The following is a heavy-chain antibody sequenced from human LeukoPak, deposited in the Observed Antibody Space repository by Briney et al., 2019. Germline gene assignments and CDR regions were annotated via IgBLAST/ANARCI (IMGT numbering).Heavy chain of an antibody. CDR1: GFTFDDYA. CDR2: ISWNSGSI. Sequence: PGGSLRLSCAASGFTFDDYAMHWVRHAPGKGLEWVSGISWNSGSIGYADSVKGRFTISRDNAKNSLYLQMNSLRAEDTALYYCAKGYGDKPFDYWGQGTLVTVSS. D-gene: IGHD4-17*01. CDR3: AKGYGDKPFDY. J-gene: IGHJ4*02. V-gene: IGHV3-9*01.